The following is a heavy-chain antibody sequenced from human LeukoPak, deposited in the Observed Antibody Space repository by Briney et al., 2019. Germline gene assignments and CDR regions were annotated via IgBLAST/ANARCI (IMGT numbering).Heavy chain of an antibody. CDR2: FYYTGTT. D-gene: IGHD4-17*01. CDR3: ARHRTTVTTPFDY. V-gene: IGHV4-39*01. CDR1: GGSVISTTYY. Sequence: ASETLSLTCTVSGGSVISTTYYWGWIRQPPGKGLEYIGSFYYTGTTYYSPSLKSRVTISVDTSKNQVSLNLNSVTAADTAVYYCARHRTTVTTPFDYWGQGTLVTVSS. J-gene: IGHJ4*02.